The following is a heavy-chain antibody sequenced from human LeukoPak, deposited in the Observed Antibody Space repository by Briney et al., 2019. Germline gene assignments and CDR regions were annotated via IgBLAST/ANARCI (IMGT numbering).Heavy chain of an antibody. D-gene: IGHD3-22*01. Sequence: PSETLSLTCTVSGGSISSYYWSWIRQPPGKGPEGIGYVFYRGATNYNPFFKSRITISVDTSKNQFSLKLSSVTAADTVVYYCASHYYYDSSGLFDHWGQGTLVTVSS. CDR2: VFYRGAT. J-gene: IGHJ4*02. CDR1: GGSISSYY. V-gene: IGHV4-59*08. CDR3: ASHYYYDSSGLFDH.